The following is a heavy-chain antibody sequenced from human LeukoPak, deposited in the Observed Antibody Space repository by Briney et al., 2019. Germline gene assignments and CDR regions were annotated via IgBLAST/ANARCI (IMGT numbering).Heavy chain of an antibody. V-gene: IGHV3-21*04. CDR3: AREKETGYYNGEH. CDR2: ISSSSSYI. CDR1: GFTFSSYS. D-gene: IGHD3-9*01. J-gene: IGHJ1*01. Sequence: GGSLRLSCAASGFTFSSYSMNWVRQAPGKGLEWVSSISSSSSYIYYADSVKGRFTISRDNAKNTLYLQMNSLSAEDTAVYYCAREKETGYYNGEHWGQGTLVTVSS.